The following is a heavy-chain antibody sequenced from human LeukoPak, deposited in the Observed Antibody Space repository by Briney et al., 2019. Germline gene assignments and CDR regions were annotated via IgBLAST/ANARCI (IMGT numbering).Heavy chain of an antibody. CDR3: ARQGAAGKYYYYYMDV. CDR1: GYSFPSYW. CDR2: IYPDDSNT. V-gene: IGHV5-51*01. J-gene: IGHJ6*03. Sequence: GESLKISCKGSGYSFPSYWIGWVRQMPGQGLEWMGIIYPDDSNTIYGPSFQGQVTISADKSINTAYLEWSSLKASDTAIYYCARQGAAGKYYYYYMDVWGKGTTVTVSS. D-gene: IGHD6-13*01.